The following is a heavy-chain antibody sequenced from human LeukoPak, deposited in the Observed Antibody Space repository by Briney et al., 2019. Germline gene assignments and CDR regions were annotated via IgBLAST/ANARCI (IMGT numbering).Heavy chain of an antibody. J-gene: IGHJ4*02. CDR2: IYHSGST. V-gene: IGHV4-30-2*01. Sequence: SQTPSLTCAVSGGSISSGGYSWSWIRQPPGKDLEWIGYIYHSGSTYYNPSLKSRVTISVDRSKNQFSLKLSSVTAADTAVYYCARRVGRGYSYGRFDYWGQGTLVTVSS. CDR3: ARRVGRGYSYGRFDY. D-gene: IGHD5-18*01. CDR1: GGSISSGGYS.